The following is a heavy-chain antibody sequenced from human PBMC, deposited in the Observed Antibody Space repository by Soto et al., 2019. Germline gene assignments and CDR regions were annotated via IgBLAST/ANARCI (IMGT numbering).Heavy chain of an antibody. Sequence: ASVKMSCKASCYTFTSYGINWVRQAPGQGLEWVGWISAYSGNTNYAQSLQGRVITTTDTSTTTAYMELTSLRCDATAVYCCARRLGYFASDYWGKGTMVSVSS. CDR2: ISAYSGNT. CDR1: CYTFTSYG. D-gene: IGHD3-9*01. CDR3: ARRLGYFASDY. V-gene: IGHV1-18*01. J-gene: IGHJ6*04.